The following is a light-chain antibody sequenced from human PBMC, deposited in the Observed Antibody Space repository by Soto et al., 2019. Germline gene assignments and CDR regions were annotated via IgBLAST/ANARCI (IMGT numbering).Light chain of an antibody. Sequence: ELGLTHPAGTLCLSAGEPATLSCRASRSVVSNNLAWYQQRPGQAPRVVIYGASTRATGIPERFSGSGSGTEFTLTISSLEPEDFAVYYCHQYGRSPFTFGPGTKVDIK. CDR3: HQYGRSPFT. CDR2: GAS. V-gene: IGKV3-20*01. CDR1: RSVVSNN. J-gene: IGKJ3*01.